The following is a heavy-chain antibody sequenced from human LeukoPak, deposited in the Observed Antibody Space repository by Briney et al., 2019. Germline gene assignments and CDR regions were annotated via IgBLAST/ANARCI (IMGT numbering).Heavy chain of an antibody. V-gene: IGHV3-23*01. J-gene: IGHJ5*01. D-gene: IGHD3-10*01. CDR1: GFTFSNHA. Sequence: PGGSLRLSCVASGFTFSNHAISWVRQAPGKGLEWVSAISGSATSTYDADSVKGRFTISRDNSKNTVYLQMTSLRAEDTAIYYCAREKSGYYGSGSYWFDSWGQGTRVTVSS. CDR2: ISGSATST. CDR3: AREKSGYYGSGSYWFDS.